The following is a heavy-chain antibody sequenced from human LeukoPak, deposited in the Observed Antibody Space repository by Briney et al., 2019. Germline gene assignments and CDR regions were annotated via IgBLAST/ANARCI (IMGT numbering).Heavy chain of an antibody. V-gene: IGHV4-61*02. J-gene: IGHJ5*02. CDR3: ARGPHSSSLRNWFDP. CDR2: IYTSGST. D-gene: IGHD6-6*01. CDR1: RGSISSGSYY. Sequence: SETLSLTCTVSRGSISSGSYYWSWIRQPAGKRLEWIGRIYTSGSTNYNPSLKSRVTISVDTSKNQFSLKLSSLTAADTAVYYCARGPHSSSLRNWFDPWGQGTLVTVSS.